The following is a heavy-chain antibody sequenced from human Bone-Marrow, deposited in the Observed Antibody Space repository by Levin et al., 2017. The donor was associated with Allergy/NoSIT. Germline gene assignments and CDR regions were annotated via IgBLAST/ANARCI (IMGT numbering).Heavy chain of an antibody. Sequence: GGSLRLSCAASGFTFDDYAMHWVRQAPGKGLEWVSGISWNSGSIGYADSVKGRFTISRDNAKNSLYLQMNSLRAEDTALYYCAKGYYDFWSGYFEGRDAFDIWGQGTMVTVSS. J-gene: IGHJ3*02. D-gene: IGHD3-3*01. V-gene: IGHV3-9*01. CDR2: ISWNSGSI. CDR3: AKGYYDFWSGYFEGRDAFDI. CDR1: GFTFDDYA.